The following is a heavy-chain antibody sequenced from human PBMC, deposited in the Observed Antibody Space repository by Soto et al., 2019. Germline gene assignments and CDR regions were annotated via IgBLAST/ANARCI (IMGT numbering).Heavy chain of an antibody. Sequence: QVQLQESGPGLVKPSQTLSLTCTVSGGSISSGGYYWSWIRQHPGKGLEWIGYIYYNGNTYYNPSLKSRVSISVDTSKNQFSLKLNSVTAADTAVYYCARGIVVVTAIDYWGQGTLVTVSS. D-gene: IGHD2-21*02. V-gene: IGHV4-31*03. J-gene: IGHJ4*02. CDR2: IYYNGNT. CDR3: ARGIVVVTAIDY. CDR1: GGSISSGGYY.